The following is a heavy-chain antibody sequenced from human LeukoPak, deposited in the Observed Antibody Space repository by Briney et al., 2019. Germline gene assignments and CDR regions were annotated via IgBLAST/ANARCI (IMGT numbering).Heavy chain of an antibody. Sequence: GASVKVSCKASGGTFSTFAISWVRQAPGQGLEWMGGIIPIFGTANYAQKFQGRVTITADESTSTAYMELSSLRSEDTAVYYCAREACSGGSCYPGYWGQGTLVTVSS. CDR3: AREACSGGSCYPGY. D-gene: IGHD2-15*01. V-gene: IGHV1-69*13. CDR2: IIPIFGTA. CDR1: GGTFSTFA. J-gene: IGHJ4*02.